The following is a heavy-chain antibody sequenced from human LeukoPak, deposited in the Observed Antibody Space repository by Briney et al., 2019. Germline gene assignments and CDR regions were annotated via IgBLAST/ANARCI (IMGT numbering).Heavy chain of an antibody. CDR2: SIPIFGTA. Sequence: AALKVSCMASGGTLTSYAISWVRQAPGQGLEWMGGSIPIFGTANYAQKFQGRVTITADESTSTAYMELSRLRSDDTAVSYCARGEIVGAPQLKIMPDYWGQGTLVTVSS. V-gene: IGHV1-69*01. J-gene: IGHJ4*02. D-gene: IGHD1-26*01. CDR3: ARGEIVGAPQLKIMPDY. CDR1: GGTLTSYA.